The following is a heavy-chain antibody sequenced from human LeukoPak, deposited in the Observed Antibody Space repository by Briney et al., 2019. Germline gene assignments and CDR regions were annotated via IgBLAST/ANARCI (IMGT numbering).Heavy chain of an antibody. CDR2: ICPGGST. V-gene: IGHV4-4*07. Sequence: SETLSLTCTVSGGSVSRNCWSWIRQPAGKGLEWIGCICPGGSTNDNPSLKSRVSMSLDTSKNQFSLKLTSVTAADTAVYYCAREPSGSYGWFDPWGQGTLVTVSS. CDR3: AREPSGSYGWFDP. D-gene: IGHD1-26*01. CDR1: GGSVSRNC. J-gene: IGHJ5*02.